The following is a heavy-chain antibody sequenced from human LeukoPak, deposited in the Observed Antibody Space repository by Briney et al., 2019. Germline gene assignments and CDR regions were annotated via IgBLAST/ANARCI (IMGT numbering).Heavy chain of an antibody. CDR1: GGSISTSSYY. J-gene: IGHJ5*02. V-gene: IGHV4-39*07. CDR2: IFYSGST. CDR3: ARPIHSYYYDSSGSTGPNWFDP. Sequence: SETLSLTCTVSGGSISTSSYYWGWVRQPPGKGLEWIGNIFYSGSTYYSPSLKSRVTISLDTSKNQFSLKLSSVTAADTAVYYCARPIHSYYYDSSGSTGPNWFDPWGQGTLVTVSS. D-gene: IGHD3-22*01.